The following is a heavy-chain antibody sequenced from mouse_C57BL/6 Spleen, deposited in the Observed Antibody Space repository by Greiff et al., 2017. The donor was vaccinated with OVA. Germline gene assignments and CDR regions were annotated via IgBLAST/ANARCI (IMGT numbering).Heavy chain of an antibody. Sequence: VQLQQSGPELVKPGASVKIPCKASGYTFTDYNMDWVKQSHGKSLEWIGDINPNNGGTIYNQKFKGKATLTVDKSSSTAYMELRSLTSEDTAVYYCARKGTAQATVFDYWGQGTTLTVSS. J-gene: IGHJ2*01. D-gene: IGHD3-2*02. CDR3: ARKGTAQATVFDY. V-gene: IGHV1-18*01. CDR2: INPNNGGT. CDR1: GYTFTDYN.